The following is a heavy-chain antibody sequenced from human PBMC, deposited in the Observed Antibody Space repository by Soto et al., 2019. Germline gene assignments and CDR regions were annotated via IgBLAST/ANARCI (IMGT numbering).Heavy chain of an antibody. V-gene: IGHV3-23*01. D-gene: IGHD6-13*01. CDR1: GFTFSIYA. J-gene: IGHJ4*02. CDR3: AKTLLSTSWYGLHDY. Sequence: PGGSLRLSCAASGFTFSIYAMTWVRQSPGKGLEWVSSMSRTGDNTYYADSVKGRFTISRDNSGNTLHLQMNSLRVEDTALYYCAKTLLSTSWYGLHDYVSQGTLVTVSS. CDR2: MSRTGDNT.